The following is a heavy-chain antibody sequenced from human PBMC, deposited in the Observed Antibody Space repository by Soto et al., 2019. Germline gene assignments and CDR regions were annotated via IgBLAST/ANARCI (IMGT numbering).Heavy chain of an antibody. CDR1: GFTFSSYA. J-gene: IGHJ4*02. D-gene: IGHD3-22*01. CDR3: AKDAFYDSSGYYYFDY. Sequence: GGSLRLSCAASGFTFSSYAMSWVRQAPGKGLEWVSAISGSGGSTYYADSVKGRFTISRDNSKNTLYLQMNSLRAEDTAVYYCAKDAFYDSSGYYYFDYWGQGTLVTVSS. CDR2: ISGSGGST. V-gene: IGHV3-23*01.